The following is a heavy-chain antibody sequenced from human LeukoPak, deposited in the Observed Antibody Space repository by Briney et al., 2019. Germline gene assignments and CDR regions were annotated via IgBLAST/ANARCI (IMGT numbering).Heavy chain of an antibody. D-gene: IGHD6-19*01. CDR1: GYTFTSYY. J-gene: IGHJ6*04. CDR3: ARDRGSGWEVYGMDV. V-gene: IGHV1-46*01. Sequence: GASVKVSCKASGYTFTSYYMHWVRQAPGQGLEWMGIINPSGGSPSYAQKFQGRVTMTRDTSTSTVYMELSSLRSEDTAVYYCARDRGSGWEVYGMDVWGKGTTVTVSS. CDR2: INPSGGSP.